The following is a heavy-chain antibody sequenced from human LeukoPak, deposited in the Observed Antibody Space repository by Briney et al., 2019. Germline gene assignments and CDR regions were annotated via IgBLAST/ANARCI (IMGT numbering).Heavy chain of an antibody. CDR2: INPNSGGT. J-gene: IGHJ4*02. D-gene: IGHD2-15*01. CDR1: GYTFTGYY. V-gene: IGHV1-2*02. CDR3: ARAREEDIVVVVAAISDY. Sequence: ASVKVSCKASGYTFTGYYMHWVRQAPGQGLEWMGWINPNSGGTNYAQKFQGRVTMTKDTSISTAYMELSRLRSDDTAVYYCARAREEDIVVVVAAISDYWGQGTLVTVSS.